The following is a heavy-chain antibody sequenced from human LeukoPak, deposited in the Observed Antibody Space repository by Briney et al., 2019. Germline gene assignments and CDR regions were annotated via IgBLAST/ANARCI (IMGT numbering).Heavy chain of an antibody. Sequence: KSGGPLRLSCAASGFTFSDYYMSWIRQAPGKGLEWVSYISSSGSTIYYADSVKGRFTISRDNAKNSLYLQMNSLRAEDTAVYYCARDQDSSSWYDYYYYYMDVWGKGTTVTVSS. D-gene: IGHD6-13*01. J-gene: IGHJ6*03. V-gene: IGHV3-11*01. CDR2: ISSSGSTI. CDR1: GFTFSDYY. CDR3: ARDQDSSSWYDYYYYYMDV.